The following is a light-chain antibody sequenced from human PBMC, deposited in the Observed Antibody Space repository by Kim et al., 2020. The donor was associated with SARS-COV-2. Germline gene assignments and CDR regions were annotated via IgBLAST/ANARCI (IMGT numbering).Light chain of an antibody. CDR2: KAS. J-gene: IGKJ2*01. CDR1: QPISVY. V-gene: IGKV1-5*03. CDR3: LQYDSYPYT. Sequence: SASVGDRVTITCRASQPISVYLSWYMQKPGEAPKLLIYKASTLPSGVPSRFSGSGSGTDFTLTISGLRPDDFATFYCLQYDSYPYTFGQGTKLEIK.